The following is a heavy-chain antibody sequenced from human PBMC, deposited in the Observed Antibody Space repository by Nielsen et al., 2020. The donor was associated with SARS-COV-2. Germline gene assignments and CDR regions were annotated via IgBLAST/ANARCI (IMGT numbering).Heavy chain of an antibody. V-gene: IGHV7-4-1*02. D-gene: IGHD2-2*01. J-gene: IGHJ4*02. CDR1: GYTFAGYY. CDR2: INTKTGDP. CDR3: ARKTCGSTSCPFGY. Sequence: ASVKVSCKASGYTFAGYYLHWVRRAPGQGLEWMGWINTKTGDPTYAQGFSGRFVFSVDTSVTTAYLQISSLEAEDTAVYYCARKTCGSTSCPFGYWGQGTLVTVSS.